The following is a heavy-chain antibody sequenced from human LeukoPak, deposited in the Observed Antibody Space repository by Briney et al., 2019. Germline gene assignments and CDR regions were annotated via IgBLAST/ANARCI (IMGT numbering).Heavy chain of an antibody. Sequence: ASVKVSCKAFGYTFTSNYMHWVRQAPGQGLEWMGRISAYIGDTNYAQNLQGRVTMTTDTSTSTAYMELRSLRSDDTAVYYCARSYSNGAPSDSWGQGTLVTVSS. J-gene: IGHJ4*02. V-gene: IGHV1-18*04. CDR2: ISAYIGDT. D-gene: IGHD4-11*01. CDR3: ARSYSNGAPSDS. CDR1: GYTFTSNY.